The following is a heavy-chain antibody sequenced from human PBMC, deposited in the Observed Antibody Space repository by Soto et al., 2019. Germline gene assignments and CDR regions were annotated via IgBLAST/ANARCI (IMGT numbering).Heavy chain of an antibody. CDR2: VYATGTT. V-gene: IGHV4-4*07. CDR1: GGSISKFY. CDR3: VRDGSKTLRDWFDP. Sequence: SETLSLTCSVSGGSISKFYWSWIRKTAGKGLEWMGRVYATGTTDYNPSLRSRVAMSVDISKKTFSLRLTSVTAADTGVYYCVRDGSKTLRDWFDPWGHGKLVTVSS. J-gene: IGHJ5*02. D-gene: IGHD4-17*01.